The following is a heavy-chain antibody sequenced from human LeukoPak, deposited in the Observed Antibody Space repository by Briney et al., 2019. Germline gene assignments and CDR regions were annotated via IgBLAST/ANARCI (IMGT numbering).Heavy chain of an antibody. V-gene: IGHV1-18*01. CDR3: ARGGTFYYDSSAYY. CDR2: ISAYNGNT. CDR1: GYTXTNYG. J-gene: IGHJ4*02. D-gene: IGHD3-22*01. Sequence: ASVKVSCKASGYTXTNYGISGVRQAPGHGLEWMGWISAYNGNTKNAQKVQGRVTLTTDTSTSTAYMELRRLRSDDTAVYYCARGGTFYYDSSAYYWGQGTLVTVSS.